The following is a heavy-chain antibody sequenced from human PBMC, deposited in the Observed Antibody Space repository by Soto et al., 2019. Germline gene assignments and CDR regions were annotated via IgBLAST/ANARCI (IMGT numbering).Heavy chain of an antibody. J-gene: IGHJ5*02. CDR2: INHSGGT. V-gene: IGHV4-34*01. CDR3: ARGWAITMIVVVTTDWFDP. CDR1: GGSFSGYY. Sequence: SETLSLTCAVYGGSFSGYYWSWIRQPPGKGLEWIGEINHSGGTNYNPSLKSRVTISVDTSKNQFSLKLSSVTAADTAVYYCARGWAITMIVVVTTDWFDPWGQGTLVTVSS. D-gene: IGHD3-22*01.